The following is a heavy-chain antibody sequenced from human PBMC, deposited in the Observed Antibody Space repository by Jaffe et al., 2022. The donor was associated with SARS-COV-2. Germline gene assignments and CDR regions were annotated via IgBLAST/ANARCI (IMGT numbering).Heavy chain of an antibody. V-gene: IGHV3-7*01. CDR2: IKQDGSEK. CDR3: ASWYYSSWPTWFDP. Sequence: EVQLVESGGGLVQPGGSLRLSCAASGFTFSSYWMSWVRQAPGKGLEWVANIKQDGSEKYYVDSVKGRFTISRDNAKNSLYLQMNSLRAEDTAVYYCASWYYSSWPTWFDPWGQGTLVTVSS. CDR1: GFTFSSYW. D-gene: IGHD6-13*01. J-gene: IGHJ5*02.